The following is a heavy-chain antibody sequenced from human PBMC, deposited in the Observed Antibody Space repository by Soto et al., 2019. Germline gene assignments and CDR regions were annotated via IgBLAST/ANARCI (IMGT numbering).Heavy chain of an antibody. CDR2: IYYDGRS. CDR3: ARGTMLRGPGYYYAMDV. Sequence: QVQLQESGPGLVKPSQTLSLTCSVSGDSISRNGYIWTWIRQHPGKGLEWIGYIYYDGRSYYTPSHKSRVITSVDTSKNQFSLNLTAVTAADTAVYYCARGTMLRGPGYYYAMDVWGQGTTVTVSS. D-gene: IGHD3-10*01. J-gene: IGHJ6*02. CDR1: GDSISRNGYI. V-gene: IGHV4-31*03.